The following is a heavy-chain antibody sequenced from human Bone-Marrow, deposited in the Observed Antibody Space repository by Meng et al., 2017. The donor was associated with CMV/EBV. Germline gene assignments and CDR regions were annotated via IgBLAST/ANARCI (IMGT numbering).Heavy chain of an antibody. CDR3: ARVSPTIHYYYYGMDV. Sequence: SETLSLTCAVYGGSFSGYYWSWIRQPPGKGLEWIGYIYYSGSTNYNPSLKSRVTISVDTSKNQFSLKLSSVTAADTAVYYCARVSPTIHYYYYGMDVWGQGTTVTVSS. J-gene: IGHJ6*02. CDR1: GGSFSGYY. D-gene: IGHD2-2*01. V-gene: IGHV4-59*01. CDR2: IYYSGST.